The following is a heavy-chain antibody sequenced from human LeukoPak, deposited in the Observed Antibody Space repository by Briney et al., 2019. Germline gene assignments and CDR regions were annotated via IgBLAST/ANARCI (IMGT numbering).Heavy chain of an antibody. CDR1: GYSFANYW. CDR2: IYPRDSDT. J-gene: IGHJ5*02. V-gene: IGHV5-51*01. CDR3: ARSDSSTLTWFDP. Sequence: GESLKISCKGSGYSFANYWIAWVRQMPGRGREWMGSIYPRDSDTKYNPSFQGQVSISADKSISTAYLQWNSLQASDTAIYYCARSDSSTLTWFDPWGQGTLVTVSS.